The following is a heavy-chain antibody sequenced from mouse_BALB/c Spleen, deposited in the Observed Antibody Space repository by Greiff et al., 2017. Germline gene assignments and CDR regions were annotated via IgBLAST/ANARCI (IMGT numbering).Heavy chain of an antibody. J-gene: IGHJ3*01. V-gene: IGHV1S16*01. CDR1: GYTFTSYW. CDR3: TIDHYGNPFAY. Sequence: VQLQQSGAELVKPGASVKMSCKASGYTFTSYWMHWVKLRPGQGFEWIGEINPSNGGTNYNEKFKRKATVTVDKSSSTAYIQLSSLKSEDSAVYYCTIDHYGNPFAYWGQGTLVTVSA. D-gene: IGHD2-1*01. CDR2: INPSNGGT.